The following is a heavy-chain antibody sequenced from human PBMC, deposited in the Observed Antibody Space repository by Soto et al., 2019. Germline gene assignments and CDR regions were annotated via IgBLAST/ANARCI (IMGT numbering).Heavy chain of an antibody. D-gene: IGHD2-2*01. CDR3: ARAIRSVVPAAQFDY. CDR2: IIPIFGTA. CDR1: GGTFSSYA. V-gene: IGHV1-69*13. Sequence: ASVKVSCKASGGTFSSYAISWVRQAPGQGLEWMGGIIPIFGTANYAQKFQGRVTITADESTSTAYMELSSLRSEDTAVYYCARAIRSVVPAAQFDYWGQGTLVTVSS. J-gene: IGHJ4*02.